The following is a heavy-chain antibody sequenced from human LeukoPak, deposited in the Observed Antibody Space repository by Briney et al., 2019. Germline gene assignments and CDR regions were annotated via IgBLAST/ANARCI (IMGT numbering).Heavy chain of an antibody. CDR3: ARDTYYDILTGPSRLDV. Sequence: GGSLRLSCAASGFTFSSYSMNWVRQAPGMGLEWVSSISSSSSYIYYADSVKGRFTISRDNAKNSLYLQMNSLRAEDTAVYYCARDTYYDILTGPSRLDVWGKGTTVTVSS. J-gene: IGHJ6*04. V-gene: IGHV3-21*01. CDR1: GFTFSSYS. CDR2: ISSSSSYI. D-gene: IGHD3-9*01.